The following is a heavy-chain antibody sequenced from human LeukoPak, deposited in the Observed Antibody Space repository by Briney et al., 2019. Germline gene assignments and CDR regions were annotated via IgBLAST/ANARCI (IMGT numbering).Heavy chain of an antibody. D-gene: IGHD6-6*01. Sequence: ASVKVSCKASGYTFTSYGISWVRQAPGQGLEWMGWISAYNGNTNYAQKLQGRVTMTTDTSTSTAYMELRSLRSDDTAVYYCARAPPLPGSSSSGEFDYWGQGTLVTVSS. J-gene: IGHJ4*02. V-gene: IGHV1-18*01. CDR1: GYTFTSYG. CDR3: ARAPPLPGSSSSGEFDY. CDR2: ISAYNGNT.